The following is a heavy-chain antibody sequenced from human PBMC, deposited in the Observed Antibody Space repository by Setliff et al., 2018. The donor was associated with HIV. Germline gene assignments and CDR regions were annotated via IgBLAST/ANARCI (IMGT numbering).Heavy chain of an antibody. CDR2: IYYSGST. J-gene: IGHJ5*02. CDR1: GGSISSGDYY. D-gene: IGHD6-19*01. Sequence: SETLSLTCTVSGGSISSGDYYWSWIRQPPGKGLEWIGYIYYSGSTNYNPSLKSRVTISVDTSKNQFSLKLSSVTAADTAVYYCARPACGWYCSNWFDPWGQGTLVTVSS. CDR3: ARPACGWYCSNWFDP. V-gene: IGHV4-30-4*08.